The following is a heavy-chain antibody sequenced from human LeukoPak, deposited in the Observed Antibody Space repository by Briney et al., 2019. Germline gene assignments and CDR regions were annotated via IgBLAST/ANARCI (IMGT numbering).Heavy chain of an antibody. Sequence: GGSLRLSCAASGFTFSSYGMPWVRQAPGKGLEWVAVIWYDGSSKYYADSVKGRFTISRDNSKHTLYLQMNSLRAEDTAVYYCARDFLLSPGSIDIWGQGTMVTDSS. CDR1: GFTFSSYG. V-gene: IGHV3-33*01. J-gene: IGHJ3*02. CDR2: IWYDGSSK. D-gene: IGHD2-2*01. CDR3: ARDFLLSPGSIDI.